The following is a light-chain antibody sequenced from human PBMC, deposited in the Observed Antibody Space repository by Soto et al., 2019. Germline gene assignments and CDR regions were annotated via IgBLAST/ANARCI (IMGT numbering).Light chain of an antibody. CDR1: QSVSSN. Sequence: ELVIAQSPGGLSASPGARANLSCRASQSVSSNLAWYQQKPGQAPRLLIYDASNRATGIPARFSGSGSGTDFTLTISSLEPEDFAVYYCQQRSNWSTFGQGTRLEIK. V-gene: IGKV3-11*01. CDR2: DAS. CDR3: QQRSNWST. J-gene: IGKJ5*01.